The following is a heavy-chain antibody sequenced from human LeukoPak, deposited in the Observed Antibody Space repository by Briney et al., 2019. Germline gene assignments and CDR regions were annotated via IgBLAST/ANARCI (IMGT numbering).Heavy chain of an antibody. Sequence: ASVKVSCKASGYTFSDYSIHWVRQAPGQGLEWMGWINPKGGVTNYARKFQGRVTMTRDSSIITAYMELNRLTSDDTAVYYCARPVGTGHVPIYSFDSWGQGTLVTVSS. CDR1: GYTFSDYS. CDR3: ARPVGTGHVPIYSFDS. CDR2: INPKGGVT. V-gene: IGHV1-2*02. D-gene: IGHD1/OR15-1a*01. J-gene: IGHJ5*01.